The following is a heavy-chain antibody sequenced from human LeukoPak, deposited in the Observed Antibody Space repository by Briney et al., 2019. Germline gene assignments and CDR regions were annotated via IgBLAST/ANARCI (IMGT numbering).Heavy chain of an antibody. V-gene: IGHV3-23*01. CDR1: GFTFSSYA. D-gene: IGHD6-13*01. CDR2: ISGSGGST. Sequence: PGGSLRLSCAASGFTFSSYAMSWVRQAPGNGLEWVSAISGSGGSTYYADSVKGRFTISRDNSKNTLYLQMNSLRAEDTAVYYCAKDLETEAAVNGFLTDYWGQGTLVTVSS. J-gene: IGHJ4*02. CDR3: AKDLETEAAVNGFLTDY.